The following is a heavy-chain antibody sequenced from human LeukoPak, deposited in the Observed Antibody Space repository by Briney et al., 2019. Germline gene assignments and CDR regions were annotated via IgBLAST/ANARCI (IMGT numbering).Heavy chain of an antibody. CDR2: IYDIGST. D-gene: IGHD3-10*01. Sequence: PSETLSLTCTVSGASISSYYWSWIRQPPGKGLEWIAYIYDIGSTNYNPSLKSRVTISVDTSKNQFSLRLSSVTAADTAVYYCARHRAEWFGELWGYWGQGTLVTVSS. V-gene: IGHV4-59*08. J-gene: IGHJ4*02. CDR1: GASISSYY. CDR3: ARHRAEWFGELWGY.